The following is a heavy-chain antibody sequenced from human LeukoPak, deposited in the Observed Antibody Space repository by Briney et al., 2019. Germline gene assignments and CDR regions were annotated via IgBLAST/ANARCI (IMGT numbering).Heavy chain of an antibody. J-gene: IGHJ4*02. CDR2: ISGSGGST. V-gene: IGHV3-23*01. CDR1: GFTFSSYG. D-gene: IGHD4-17*01. CDR3: AKWLRGLYYFDY. Sequence: GGSLRLSCAASGFTFSSYGMSWVRQAPGKGLEWVSAISGSGGSTYYADSVKGRFTISRDNSKNTLYLQMNSLRAEDTAVYYCAKWLRGLYYFDYWGQGTLVTVSS.